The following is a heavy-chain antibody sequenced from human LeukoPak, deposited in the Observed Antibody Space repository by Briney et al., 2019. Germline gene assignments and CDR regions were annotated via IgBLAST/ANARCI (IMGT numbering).Heavy chain of an antibody. Sequence: PGGSLRLACAASGFTFSSYGMHWVRQAPGKGLEWVAFIRYDGSNKYYADSVKGRFTISRDNSKNTLYLQMNSLRAEDTAVYYCANPGGVSDPSGAYFDYWGQGTLVTVSS. CDR3: ANPGGVSDPSGAYFDY. CDR1: GFTFSSYG. D-gene: IGHD2-8*02. J-gene: IGHJ4*02. V-gene: IGHV3-30*02. CDR2: IRYDGSNK.